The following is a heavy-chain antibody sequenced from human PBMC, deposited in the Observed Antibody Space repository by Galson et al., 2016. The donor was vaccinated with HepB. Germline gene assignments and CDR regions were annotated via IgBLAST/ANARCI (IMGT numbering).Heavy chain of an antibody. J-gene: IGHJ4*02. Sequence: SETLSLTCGVSGGSLSDNYWTWIRQPPGKGLEWIGESNHSGRTNYNPSLKSRLTISVDTSKNQFSLKLSSVTAADTAVYYCARGLFFGVNLNWGQGTLVTVSS. D-gene: IGHD3-3*01. V-gene: IGHV4-34*01. CDR1: GGSLSDNY. CDR2: SNHSGRT. CDR3: ARGLFFGVNLN.